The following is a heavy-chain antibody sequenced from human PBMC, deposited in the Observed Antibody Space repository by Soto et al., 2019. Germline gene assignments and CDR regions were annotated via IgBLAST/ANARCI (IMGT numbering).Heavy chain of an antibody. V-gene: IGHV1-18*01. CDR2: ISAYNGNT. CDR1: GYTFTSYG. D-gene: IGHD3-16*01. J-gene: IGHJ3*02. CDR3: ARAHDYIWGSGSDAFDT. Sequence: ASVKVSCKASGYTFTSYGISWVRQAPGQGLEWMGWISAYNGNTNYAQKLQGRVTMTTDTSTSTAYMELRSLRSDDTAVYYCARAHDYIWGSGSDAFDTWGQGTMVTVSS.